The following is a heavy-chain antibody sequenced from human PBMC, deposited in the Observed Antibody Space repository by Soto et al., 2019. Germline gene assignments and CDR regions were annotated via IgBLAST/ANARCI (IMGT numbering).Heavy chain of an antibody. CDR1: RHSVSSKSAA. D-gene: IGHD2-21*01. V-gene: IGHV6-1*01. CDR3: ARIGDYLVDY. Sequence: SKTLSLTCAISRHSVSSKSAAWHWIRQSPSRGLEWLGRTYYRSKWSSNYAVSVKSRITINPDTSKNQFSLQLRSVTPDDAAMYYCARIGDYLVDYRGQGTLVTVSS. CDR2: TYYRSKWSS. J-gene: IGHJ4*02.